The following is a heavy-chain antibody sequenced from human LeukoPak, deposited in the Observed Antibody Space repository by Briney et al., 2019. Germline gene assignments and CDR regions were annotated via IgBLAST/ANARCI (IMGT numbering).Heavy chain of an antibody. CDR1: GGSFSGYY. V-gene: IGHV4-34*01. CDR3: ASGFRYYDSSGYNY. Sequence: SETLSLTCAVYGGSFSGYYWSWIRQPPRKELEWIGEINHSGSTNYNPSLKSRVTISVDTSKNQFSLKLSSVTAADTAVYYCASGFRYYDSSGYNYWGQGTLVTVSS. J-gene: IGHJ4*02. CDR2: INHSGST. D-gene: IGHD3-22*01.